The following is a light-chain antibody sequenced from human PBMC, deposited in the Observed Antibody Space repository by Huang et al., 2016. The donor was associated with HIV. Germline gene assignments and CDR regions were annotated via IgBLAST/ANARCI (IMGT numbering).Light chain of an antibody. V-gene: IGKV1-9*01. CDR2: AAS. CDR1: QGISNS. CDR3: QQHNDYPLA. J-gene: IGKJ5*01. Sequence: IQLTQSPSSLSASVGDRVTITCRASQGISNSLAWYQQKPGNAPKLLIYAASTLHSGVPSRFIGGGSGTDYTITISSLQPEDLATYHCQQHNDYPLAFGQGTRLEIK.